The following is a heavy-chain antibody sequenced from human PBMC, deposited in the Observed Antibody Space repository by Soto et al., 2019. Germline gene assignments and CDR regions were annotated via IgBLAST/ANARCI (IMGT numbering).Heavy chain of an antibody. D-gene: IGHD5-18*01. Sequence: GGSLRLSCAASGFTFSSYSMNWVRQAPGKGLEWVSSISSSSSYIYYADSVKGRFTISRDNAKNSLYLQMNSLRAEDTAVYYCARDKVDTAMEGWPGPPDSWGQGTLVTVSS. V-gene: IGHV3-21*01. CDR3: ARDKVDTAMEGWPGPPDS. CDR2: ISSSSSYI. CDR1: GFTFSSYS. J-gene: IGHJ4*02.